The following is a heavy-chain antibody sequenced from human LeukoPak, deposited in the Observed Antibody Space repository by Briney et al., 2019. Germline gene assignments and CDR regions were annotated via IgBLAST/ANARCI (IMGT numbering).Heavy chain of an antibody. D-gene: IGHD5-12*01. CDR1: GFTLGDYA. Sequence: PGRSLRLSCTGSGFTLGDYAVNWVRQAPGKGLEWVSSISSSSSYIYYADSIKGRFAISRDNAKNSLYLQMNTLRAEDTAVYYCTRVGETNSGDFDYWGQGTLVTVSS. CDR3: TRVGETNSGDFDY. CDR2: ISSSSSYI. J-gene: IGHJ4*02. V-gene: IGHV3-21*01.